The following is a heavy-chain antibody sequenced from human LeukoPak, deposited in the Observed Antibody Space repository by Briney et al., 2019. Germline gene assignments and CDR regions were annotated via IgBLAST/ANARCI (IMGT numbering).Heavy chain of an antibody. CDR2: ISYDGTTK. CDR1: GFTFTNYP. Sequence: GGSLRLSCAASGFTFTNYPVHWVRQAPGKGLEWVTVISYDGTTKYYADSVKGRFTISRDNSRNTLYLQMNSLRAEDTAVYYCGKGYYDIDYWGQGTLVTVSS. V-gene: IGHV3-30*04. D-gene: IGHD3-22*01. J-gene: IGHJ4*02. CDR3: GKGYYDIDY.